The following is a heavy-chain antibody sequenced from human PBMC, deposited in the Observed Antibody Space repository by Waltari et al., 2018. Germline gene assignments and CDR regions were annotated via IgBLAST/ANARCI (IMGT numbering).Heavy chain of an antibody. CDR2: IKTDGSIT. J-gene: IGHJ5*02. Sequence: EVQLVESGGGLVQPGGSLSLSCAASGFTFSSYWMHWVRQVPGKGLVWVASIKTDGSITTYADSVKGRFTIARDNAKNTLYLQMSSLRAEDTAVYYCARGWLDPWGQGTLVTGSS. CDR3: ARGWLDP. V-gene: IGHV3-74*01. CDR1: GFTFSSYW.